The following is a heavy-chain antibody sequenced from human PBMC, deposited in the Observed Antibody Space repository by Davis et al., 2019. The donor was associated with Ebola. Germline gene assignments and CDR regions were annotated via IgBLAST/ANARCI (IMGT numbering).Heavy chain of an antibody. CDR1: GGSISSSSYY. J-gene: IGHJ6*02. Sequence: PSETLSLTCTVSGGSISSSSYYWGWIRQPPGKGLEWIGSIYYSGSTYYNPSLKSRVTISVDTSKNQFSLKLSSVTAADTAVYYCARHIGGMDVWGQGTTVTVSS. CDR2: IYYSGST. D-gene: IGHD3-16*02. CDR3: ARHIGGMDV. V-gene: IGHV4-39*01.